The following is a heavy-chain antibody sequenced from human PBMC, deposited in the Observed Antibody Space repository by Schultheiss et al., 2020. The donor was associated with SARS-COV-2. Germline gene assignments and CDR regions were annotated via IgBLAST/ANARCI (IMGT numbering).Heavy chain of an antibody. Sequence: SETLSLTCAVYGGSFSGYYWSWIRQPPGKGLDWIGYIYYSGSTNYNPSLKSRVTMSVDTSKSQFSLKLTSVTAADTAMYYCARDPRGYSYGYDYWGQGTLVTVSS. CDR2: IYYSGST. D-gene: IGHD5-18*01. V-gene: IGHV4-59*01. CDR3: ARDPRGYSYGYDY. CDR1: GGSFSGYY. J-gene: IGHJ4*02.